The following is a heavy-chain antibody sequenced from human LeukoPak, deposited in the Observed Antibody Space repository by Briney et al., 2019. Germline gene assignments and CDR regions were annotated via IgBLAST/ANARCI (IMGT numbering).Heavy chain of an antibody. Sequence: ASVKVSCKASGYTFTSYYMHWVRQAPGQGLEWMGIINPSGGSTSYAQKFQGRVTMTGDMSTSTVYMELSGLRSEDTAVYYCARAGVGYYGSGKKGFDYWGQGTLVTVSS. D-gene: IGHD3-10*01. J-gene: IGHJ4*02. V-gene: IGHV1-46*01. CDR1: GYTFTSYY. CDR3: ARAGVGYYGSGKKGFDY. CDR2: INPSGGST.